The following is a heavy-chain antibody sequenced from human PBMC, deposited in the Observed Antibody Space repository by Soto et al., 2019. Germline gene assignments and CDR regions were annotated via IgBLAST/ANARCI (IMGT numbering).Heavy chain of an antibody. J-gene: IGHJ5*02. CDR3: VKNSGWFNT. D-gene: IGHD3-10*01. V-gene: IGHV3-23*01. Sequence: GGSLRLSCAASGFTLGTTDMSWVRQAPGEGLEWVSTIDGSGGITYYADSVKGRFTISRDNSRNTVYLQMNSLRGDDTARYYCVKNSGWFNTWGQGALVTVA. CDR1: GFTLGTTD. CDR2: IDGSGGIT.